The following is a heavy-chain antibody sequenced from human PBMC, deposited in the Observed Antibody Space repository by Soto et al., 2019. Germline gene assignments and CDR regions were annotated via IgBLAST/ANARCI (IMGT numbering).Heavy chain of an antibody. Sequence: GGSLRLSCVVSGLTFNKYSMSWVRQAPGKGLEWVSGIHESGGTTYYADSVKGRFTISRDNSKNTLYLQMTSLRAEDTAIYYCIPIITSFLNYWGQGTLVTVSS. CDR1: GLTFNKYS. D-gene: IGHD3-10*01. CDR2: IHESGGTT. J-gene: IGHJ4*02. V-gene: IGHV3-23*01. CDR3: IPIITSFLNY.